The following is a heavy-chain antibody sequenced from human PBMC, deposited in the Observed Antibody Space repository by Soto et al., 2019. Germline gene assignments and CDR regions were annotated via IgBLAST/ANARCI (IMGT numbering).Heavy chain of an antibody. CDR1: GGSISSSSYY. CDR2: IYYSGST. D-gene: IGHD2-2*01. V-gene: IGHV4-39*01. J-gene: IGHJ6*02. CDR3: ATLVVPAAGGYYYYYGMDV. Sequence: SETLSLTCTVSGGSISSSSYYWGWIRQPPGKGLEWIGSIYYSGSTYYNPSLKSRVTISVDTSKNQFSLKLSSVTAADTTVYYCATLVVPAAGGYYYYYGMDVWGQGATVTVSS.